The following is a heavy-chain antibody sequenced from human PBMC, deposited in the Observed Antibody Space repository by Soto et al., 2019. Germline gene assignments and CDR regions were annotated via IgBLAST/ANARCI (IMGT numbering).Heavy chain of an antibody. CDR1: RFTISNYW. J-gene: IGHJ5*02. V-gene: IGHV3-7*01. CDR3: ARDDAGFDP. CDR2: IKQDGSEK. Sequence: EVQLVESGGGLVQPGGSLRLSCAASRFTISNYWMSWVRQAPGKGLEWVANIKQDGSEKYYVDSVKGRFTISRDNANNSLYLQMNSLRAEDTAVYYCARDDAGFDPWGQGTLVTVSS. D-gene: IGHD6-13*01.